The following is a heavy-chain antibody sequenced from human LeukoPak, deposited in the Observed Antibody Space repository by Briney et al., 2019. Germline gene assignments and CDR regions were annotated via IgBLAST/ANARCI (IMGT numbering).Heavy chain of an antibody. V-gene: IGHV4-34*01. CDR2: INHSGST. CDR1: GGSFSGYY. Sequence: SETLSLTCAVYGGSFSGYYWSWIRQPPGKGLEWIGEINHSGSTNYNPSLKSRVTISVDTSKNQFSLKLSSVTAADTAVYYCAKGRYDSSGYYHHHDAFDIWGQGTMVTVSS. CDR3: AKGRYDSSGYYHHHDAFDI. D-gene: IGHD3-22*01. J-gene: IGHJ3*02.